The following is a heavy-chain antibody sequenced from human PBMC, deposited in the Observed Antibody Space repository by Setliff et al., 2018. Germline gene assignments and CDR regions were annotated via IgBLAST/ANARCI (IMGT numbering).Heavy chain of an antibody. D-gene: IGHD6-13*01. V-gene: IGHV1-69*10. CDR1: GGTFSSYA. CDR3: ARERSSSWPTKYYFDY. Sequence: SVKVSCKASGGTFSSYAISWVRQAPGQGLEWMGGIIPILGIANYAQKFQGRVTITADESTSTAYMELSSLRYEDTAVYYCARERSSSWPTKYYFDYWGQGTLVTVSS. J-gene: IGHJ4*02. CDR2: IIPILGIA.